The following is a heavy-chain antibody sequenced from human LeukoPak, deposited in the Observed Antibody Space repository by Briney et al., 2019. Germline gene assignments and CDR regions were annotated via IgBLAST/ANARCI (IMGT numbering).Heavy chain of an antibody. V-gene: IGHV3-48*03. CDR1: GFTFSSYE. CDR3: ASYGDYVSYFEY. Sequence: GGSLRLSCAASGFTFSSYEINWVRQAPGKGLEWVSYISSSGSTIYYADSVKGRFTISRDNAKKSLYLQMNSLRAEDTAVYYCASYGDYVSYFEYWGRGTLVTVSS. D-gene: IGHD4-17*01. J-gene: IGHJ4*02. CDR2: ISSSGSTI.